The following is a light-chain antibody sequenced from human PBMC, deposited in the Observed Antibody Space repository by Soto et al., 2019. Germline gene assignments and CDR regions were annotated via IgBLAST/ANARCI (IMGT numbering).Light chain of an antibody. CDR2: GNT. CDR3: QSYDSSLSVV. Sequence: QSVLTQPPSVSGAPGQRVTFSCTGSSSDIGAGYDVHWYQHLPGTAPKLLIYGNTKRPSGVPDRFSASKSGTSASLAITGLQAEDEADYYCQSYDSSLSVVFGGGTKLTVL. J-gene: IGLJ2*01. CDR1: SSDIGAGYD. V-gene: IGLV1-40*01.